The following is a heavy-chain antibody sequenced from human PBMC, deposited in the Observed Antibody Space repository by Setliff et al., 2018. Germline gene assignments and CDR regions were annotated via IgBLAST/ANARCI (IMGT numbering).Heavy chain of an antibody. CDR1: GGTFSSYA. CDR3: ARGYREVVGSTRGTYYHYYHMDV. V-gene: IGHV1-69*13. J-gene: IGHJ6*03. D-gene: IGHD1-26*01. CDR2: IIPTFGTA. Sequence: ASVKVSCKASGGTFSSYAISWVRQAPGQGLEWMGGIIPTFGTANYAQKFQGRVTITADESTSTAYMELSSLRSEDTAVYYCARGYREVVGSTRGTYYHYYHMDVWGKGTTVTVSS.